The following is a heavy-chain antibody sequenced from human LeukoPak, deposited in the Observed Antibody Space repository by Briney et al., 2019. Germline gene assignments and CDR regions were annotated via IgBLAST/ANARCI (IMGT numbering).Heavy chain of an antibody. V-gene: IGHV1-18*01. CDR1: GYSFIDSG. D-gene: IGHD1-26*01. CDR2: ISAYNGKA. J-gene: IGHJ4*02. Sequence: ASVEVSCKASGYSFIDSGISWVRQAPGQGLEWMSWISAYNGKAAYAQRFLGRVTMTTDTSKSTAYMELGSLRTDDTAVYYCARDSGGHGDYWGQGTLVAVSS. CDR3: ARDSGGHGDY.